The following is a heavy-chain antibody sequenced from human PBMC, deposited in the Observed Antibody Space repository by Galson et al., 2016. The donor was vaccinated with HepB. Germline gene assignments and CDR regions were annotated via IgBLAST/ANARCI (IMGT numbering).Heavy chain of an antibody. Sequence: SLRLSCAASGFTFNNHAMNWVRQAPGKGLEWVSTISPSGDNTYYADSVKGWFTIPRDISKNTLYLQMNSLRADDTALYYCARRGINWGFFDYWGQGTLVTVAS. CDR2: ISPSGDNT. V-gene: IGHV3-23*01. D-gene: IGHD7-27*01. CDR1: GFTFNNHA. J-gene: IGHJ4*02. CDR3: ARRGINWGFFDY.